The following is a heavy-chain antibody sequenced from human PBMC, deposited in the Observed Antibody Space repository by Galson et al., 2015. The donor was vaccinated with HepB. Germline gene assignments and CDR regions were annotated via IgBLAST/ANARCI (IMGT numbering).Heavy chain of an antibody. CDR2: IIPILGIA. Sequence: SVKVSCKASGGTFSSYAISWVRQAPGQGLEWMGRIIPILGIANYAQKFQGRVTITADKSTSTAYMELSSLRSEDTAVYYCARDRPRPSPKYYYYMDVWGKGTTVTVSS. J-gene: IGHJ6*03. V-gene: IGHV1-69*04. CDR1: GGTFSSYA. CDR3: ARDRPRPSPKYYYYMDV.